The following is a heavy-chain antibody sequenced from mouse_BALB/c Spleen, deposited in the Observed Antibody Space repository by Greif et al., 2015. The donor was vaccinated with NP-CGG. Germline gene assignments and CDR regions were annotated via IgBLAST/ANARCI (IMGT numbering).Heavy chain of an antibody. J-gene: IGHJ3*01. V-gene: IGHV1-7*01. CDR2: INPSTGYT. CDR1: GYTFTSYW. CDR3: ARLGLGAY. Sequence: QVQLQQSGAELAKPGALVKMSCKASGYTFTSYWMHWVKQRPGQGLEWIGYINPSTGYTEYNQKFKDKATLTADKSSSTAYMQLSSLTSEDSAVYYCARLGLGAYWGQGILVTVSA. D-gene: IGHD4-1*01.